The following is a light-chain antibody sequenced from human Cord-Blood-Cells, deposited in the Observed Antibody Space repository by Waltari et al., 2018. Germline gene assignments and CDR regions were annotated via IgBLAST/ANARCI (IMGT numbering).Light chain of an antibody. CDR3: QKYNSAPET. CDR1: QGISNY. CDR2: AAS. Sequence: DIQMTQSPSSLSASVGDRVTITCRASQGISNYLAWYQQKPRKVPKLLIYAASTLQSGVPSRVSGSGSGTDFTLTISSLQPEDVATYYCQKYNSAPETFGQGTKVEIK. V-gene: IGKV1-27*01. J-gene: IGKJ1*01.